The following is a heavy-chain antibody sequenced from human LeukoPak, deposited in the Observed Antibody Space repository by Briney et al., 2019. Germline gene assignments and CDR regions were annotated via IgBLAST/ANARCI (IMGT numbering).Heavy chain of an antibody. J-gene: IGHJ4*02. CDR2: ISSSSSTI. D-gene: IGHD5-12*01. CDR3: ATKYSAGWLFDY. V-gene: IGHV3-48*02. Sequence: GGALRLSCAASGFTFSSYSMNWVRQAPGKGRQWVSYISSSSSTIYYADSVKGRFAISRDNAKNSLYLQMNSLRDEDTAVYYCATKYSAGWLFDYWGQGTLVTVSS. CDR1: GFTFSSYS.